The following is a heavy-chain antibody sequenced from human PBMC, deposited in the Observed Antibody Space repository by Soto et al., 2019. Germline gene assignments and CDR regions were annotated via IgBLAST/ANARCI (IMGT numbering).Heavy chain of an antibody. D-gene: IGHD6-19*01. V-gene: IGHV4-39*01. CDR3: ARQPAVAEYYFDY. Sequence: SETLSLTCTVSGGSISSSSYYWGWIRQPPGKGLEWIGSIYYSGSTYYNPSLKSRVTISVDTSKNQFSLKLSSVTAADTAVYYCARQPAVAEYYFDYWGQGTLVTVSS. CDR1: GGSISSSSYY. J-gene: IGHJ4*02. CDR2: IYYSGST.